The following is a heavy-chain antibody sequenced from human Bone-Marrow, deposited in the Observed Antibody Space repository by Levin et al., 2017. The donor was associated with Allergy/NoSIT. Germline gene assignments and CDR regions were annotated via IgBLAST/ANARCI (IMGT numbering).Heavy chain of an antibody. CDR1: GYTFTDYT. CDR2: INTNTGDP. J-gene: IGHJ4*02. Sequence: GESLKISCKTSGYTFTDYTLNWVRQAPGQGLEWMGCINTNTGDPTYAQGFTGRFVFSLDTSVSTAYLQISSLKAEDTAVYYCARDIGPIDYWGQGTLVTVSS. D-gene: IGHD2-15*01. CDR3: ARDIGPIDY. V-gene: IGHV7-4-1*02.